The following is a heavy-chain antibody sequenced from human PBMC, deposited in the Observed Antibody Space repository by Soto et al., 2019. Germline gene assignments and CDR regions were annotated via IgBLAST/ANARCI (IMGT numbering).Heavy chain of an antibody. Sequence: GGFLRLSCAASGFTFSSYAMSWVRQAPGKGLEWVSAISGSGGSTYYAGSVKGRFTISRDNSKNTLYLQMNSLRAEDTAVYYCAKDGPIGLRYFDWLLYTPMDVWGQGTTVTVSS. V-gene: IGHV3-23*01. J-gene: IGHJ6*02. CDR1: GFTFSSYA. CDR3: AKDGPIGLRYFDWLLYTPMDV. D-gene: IGHD3-9*01. CDR2: ISGSGGST.